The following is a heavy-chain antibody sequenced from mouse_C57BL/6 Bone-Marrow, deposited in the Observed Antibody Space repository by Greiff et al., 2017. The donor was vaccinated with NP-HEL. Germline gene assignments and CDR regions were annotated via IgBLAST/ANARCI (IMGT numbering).Heavy chain of an antibody. CDR3: ARDETELFDY. V-gene: IGHV5-4*01. J-gene: IGHJ2*01. CDR2: ISDGGSYT. CDR1: GFTFSSYA. Sequence: EVKLVESGGGLVKPGGSLKLSCAASGFTFSSYAMSWVRQTPEKRLEWVATISDGGSYTYYPDNVKGRFTISRDNAKNNLYLQMSHLKSEDTAMYYCARDETELFDYWGQGTTLTVSS.